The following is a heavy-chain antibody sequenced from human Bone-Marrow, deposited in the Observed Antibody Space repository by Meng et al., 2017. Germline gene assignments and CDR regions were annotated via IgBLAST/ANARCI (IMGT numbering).Heavy chain of an antibody. CDR2: INHSGST. CDR3: ARDLVRTAMVGVFDY. D-gene: IGHD5-18*01. Sequence: QVQLQQWGAGLLKPSETLSLTCAVYGGSFSGYYWSWIRQPPGKGLEWIGEINHSGSTNYNPSLKSRVTISVDKSKNQFSLKLSSVTAADTAVYYCARDLVRTAMVGVFDYWGQGTLVTVSS. J-gene: IGHJ4*02. V-gene: IGHV4-34*01. CDR1: GGSFSGYY.